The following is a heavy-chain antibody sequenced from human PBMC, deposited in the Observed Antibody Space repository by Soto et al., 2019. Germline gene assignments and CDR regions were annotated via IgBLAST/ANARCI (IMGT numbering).Heavy chain of an antibody. D-gene: IGHD5-12*01. CDR2: IIPIFGTA. J-gene: IGHJ4*02. CDR1: GGTFSSYA. CDR3: ARGRDGYNFDY. Sequence: ASVKVSCKASGGTFSSYAISWVRQAPGQGLEWMGGIIPIFGTANYAQKFQGRVTITADKSTSTAYMELSSLRSEDTAVYYCARGRDGYNFDYLGQGTLVTVSS. V-gene: IGHV1-69*06.